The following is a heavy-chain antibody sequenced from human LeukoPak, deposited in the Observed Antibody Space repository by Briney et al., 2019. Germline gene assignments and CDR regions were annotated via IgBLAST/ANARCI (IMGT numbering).Heavy chain of an antibody. Sequence: GGSLRLSCAASGFTFDDYAMHWVRQAPGKGLEWVSGISWNSGSIGYADSVKGRFTISRDNAKNSLYLQMNSLRAEDTALYYCAKDEEVGIDPYSSGPNFDYWGQGTLVTVSS. V-gene: IGHV3-9*01. CDR1: GFTFDDYA. J-gene: IGHJ4*02. CDR3: AKDEEVGIDPYSSGPNFDY. CDR2: ISWNSGSI. D-gene: IGHD6-19*01.